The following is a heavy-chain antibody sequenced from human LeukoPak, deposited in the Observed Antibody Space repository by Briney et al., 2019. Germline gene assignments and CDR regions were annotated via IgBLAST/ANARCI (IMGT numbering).Heavy chain of an antibody. CDR3: AASRDFWSGGGPSYYYYYGMDV. J-gene: IGHJ6*02. CDR1: GGTFSSYA. V-gene: IGHV1-69*05. Sequence: GASVKVSCKASGGTFSSYAISWVRQAPGQGLEWMGGIIPIFGTANYAQKFQGRVTITTDESTSTAYMELSSLRSEDTAVYYCAASRDFWSGGGPSYYYYYGMDVWGQGTTVIVSS. D-gene: IGHD3-3*01. CDR2: IIPIFGTA.